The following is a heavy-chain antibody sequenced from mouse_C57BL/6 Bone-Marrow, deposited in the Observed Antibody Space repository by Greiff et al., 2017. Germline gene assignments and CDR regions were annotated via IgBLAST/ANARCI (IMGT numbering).Heavy chain of an antibody. Sequence: EVMLVESGGDLVKPGGSLKLSCAASGFTFSSYGMSWVRQTPDKRLEWVATISSGGSYTYYPDSVKGRFTISRDNAKNTLYLQMSSLKSEDTAMYYCARRRGFAYWGQGTLVPVSA. V-gene: IGHV5-6*02. CDR2: ISSGGSYT. J-gene: IGHJ3*01. CDR1: GFTFSSYG. CDR3: ARRRGFAY.